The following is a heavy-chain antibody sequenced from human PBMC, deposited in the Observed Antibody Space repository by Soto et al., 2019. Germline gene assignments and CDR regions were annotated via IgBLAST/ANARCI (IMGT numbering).Heavy chain of an antibody. V-gene: IGHV4-39*01. Sequence: SETLSLTCTVSGGSISSGSYYWGWVRQPPGKGLEWIGNIYYTGSTYYNPSLKSRVTVSVDTSKNQFSLKLDSVTAADTAVYYCARVRRDVVVVADGARSSYVYYYVMDVWGQGPIVTVYS. CDR2: IYYTGST. CDR1: GGSISSGSYY. J-gene: IGHJ6*02. D-gene: IGHD2-2*01. CDR3: ARVRRDVVVVADGARSSYVYYYVMDV.